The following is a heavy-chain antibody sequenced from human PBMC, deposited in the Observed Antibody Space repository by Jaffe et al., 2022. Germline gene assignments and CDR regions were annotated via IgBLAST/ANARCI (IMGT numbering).Heavy chain of an antibody. V-gene: IGHV3-21*01. CDR2: ISSSSSYI. Sequence: EVQLVESGGGLVKPGGSLRLSCAASGFTFSSYSMNWVRQAPGKGLEWVSSISSSSSYIYYADSVKGRFTISRDNAKNSLYLQMNSLRAEDTAVYYCARSFLEWPTHDVDFDYWGQGTLVTVSS. J-gene: IGHJ4*02. D-gene: IGHD3-3*02. CDR3: ARSFLEWPTHDVDFDY. CDR1: GFTFSSYS.